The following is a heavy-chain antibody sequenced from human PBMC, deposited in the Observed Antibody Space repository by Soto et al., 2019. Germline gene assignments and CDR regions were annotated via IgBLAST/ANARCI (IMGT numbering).Heavy chain of an antibody. CDR1: GFTFSSHA. J-gene: IGHJ4*02. CDR2: ISSDGSNK. D-gene: IGHD3-16*01. V-gene: IGHV3-30-3*01. Sequence: QVPLVESGGGVVQPGRSLRLSCAVSGFTFSSHAMHWVRQAPGKGLEWVTLISSDGSNKYYADSVKGRFTTSRDNSKNPMYLQMNSLRVEDTAVYYCARDDEGGSDCDLGYWGQGALVTVSS. CDR3: ARDDEGGSDCDLGY.